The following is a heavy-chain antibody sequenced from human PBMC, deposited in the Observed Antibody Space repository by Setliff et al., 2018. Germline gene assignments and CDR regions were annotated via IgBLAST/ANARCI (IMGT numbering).Heavy chain of an antibody. V-gene: IGHV3-33*06. CDR3: AKESANYYYYMDV. Sequence: GGSLRLSCVASGFTFSNYGMHWVRQAPGKGLEWVAVIWYDGTNKYYADSVKGRFTISRDNSKNTLYLQMNSLRAEDTAVYYCAKESANYYYYMDVWGKGTTVTVSS. CDR1: GFTFSNYG. J-gene: IGHJ6*03. CDR2: IWYDGTNK.